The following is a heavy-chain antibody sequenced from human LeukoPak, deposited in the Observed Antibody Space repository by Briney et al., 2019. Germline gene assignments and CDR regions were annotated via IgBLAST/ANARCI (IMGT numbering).Heavy chain of an antibody. V-gene: IGHV1-18*01. J-gene: IGHJ6*03. D-gene: IGHD2-21*01. CDR2: ISAYNGNT. CDR1: GYTFTSYG. CDR3: AIVEANYYYYYMDV. Sequence: GASVKVSCKASGYTFTSYGISWARQAPGQGLEWMGWISAYNGNTNYAQKLQGRVTMTTDTSTSTAYMELRSLRSDDTAVYYCAIVEANYYYYYMDVWGKGTTVTVSS.